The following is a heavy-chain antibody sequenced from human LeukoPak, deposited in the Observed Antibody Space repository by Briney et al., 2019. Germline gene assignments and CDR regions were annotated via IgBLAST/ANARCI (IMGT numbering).Heavy chain of an antibody. D-gene: IGHD1-26*01. V-gene: IGHV4-34*01. Sequence: PSETLSLTCAVYGGSFGVYYWSWIRQPPGKGLEWIGEINHSGSTNYNPSLKSRVTISVDTSKSQFSLKLSSVTAADTAIYYCARNIVGPRQVDYWGQGTLVTVSS. J-gene: IGHJ4*02. CDR3: ARNIVGPRQVDY. CDR2: INHSGST. CDR1: GGSFGVYY.